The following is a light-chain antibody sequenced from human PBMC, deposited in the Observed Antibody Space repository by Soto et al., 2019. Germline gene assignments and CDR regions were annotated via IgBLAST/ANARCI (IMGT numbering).Light chain of an antibody. Sequence: QSALSHPASVRWSPGHSITISCTGTSSDIGRYNYVSWFQQHPGKVPKLVIFEVNYRPSGVSDRFSGSKSGNTASLTITGLQAEDEADYYCTSCITANTRCVFGSGTKVTVL. V-gene: IGLV2-14*01. J-gene: IGLJ1*01. CDR2: EVN. CDR3: TSCITANTRCV. CDR1: SSDIGRYNY.